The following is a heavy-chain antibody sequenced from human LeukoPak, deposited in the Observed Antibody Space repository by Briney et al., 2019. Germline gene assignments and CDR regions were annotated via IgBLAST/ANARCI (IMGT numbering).Heavy chain of an antibody. CDR1: GYTFTGYY. CDR3: ARDRSYDSSGYIDY. V-gene: IGHV1-2*02. J-gene: IGHJ4*02. Sequence: ASVKVSCKASGYTFTGYYMHWVRQAPGQGLEWMGWINPNSGGTNYAQKFQGRVTMTRDTSISTAYMELSRLRSDDTAVYYCARDRSYDSSGYIDYWGQGTLVTVSS. CDR2: INPNSGGT. D-gene: IGHD3-22*01.